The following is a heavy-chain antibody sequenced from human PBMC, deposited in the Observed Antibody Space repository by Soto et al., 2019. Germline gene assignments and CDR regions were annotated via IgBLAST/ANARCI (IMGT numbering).Heavy chain of an antibody. J-gene: IGHJ4*02. CDR2: FETGGNGGLT. Sequence: PGGSLRLSCAASGFTFSSYSMSWVRQAPGKGLEWVSGFETGGNGGLTYYADSVKGRFTISRDNSKNTVFLQMNSLRDEDTAVYYCAKKVNSGSGSQFFDYWGQGALVTV. CDR1: GFTFSSYS. D-gene: IGHD3-10*01. V-gene: IGHV3-23*01. CDR3: AKKVNSGSGSQFFDY.